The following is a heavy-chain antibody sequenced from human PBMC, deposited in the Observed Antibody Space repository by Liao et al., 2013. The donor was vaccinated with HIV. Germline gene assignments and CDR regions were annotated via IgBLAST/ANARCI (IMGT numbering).Heavy chain of an antibody. J-gene: IGHJ4*02. CDR1: GISISSGSDY. Sequence: QVQLQESGPGLVKPSQDLSLICTVSGISISSGSDYWSWIRQPAGRTLEWIGRIYSSGSTQLQPLLQESSHHVSRRVQKTVLPEAEFCDRRRHAVYYCARSRYGEGTLLWEGILYNWGQGTLVTVSS. V-gene: IGHV4-61*02. CDR3: ARSRYGEGTLLWEGILYN. D-gene: IGHD3-10*01. CDR2: IYSSGST.